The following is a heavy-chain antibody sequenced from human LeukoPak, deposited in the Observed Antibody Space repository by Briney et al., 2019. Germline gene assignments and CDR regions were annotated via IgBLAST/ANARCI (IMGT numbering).Heavy chain of an antibody. Sequence: EWMGWISTYNGDTQYSQKFQGRVALTRDTSTNTVHMELWSLRSDDTAVYYCARDTNNEIDYWGQGTLVIVSS. D-gene: IGHD2-8*01. V-gene: IGHV1-18*01. CDR2: ISTYNGDT. CDR3: ARDTNNEIDY. J-gene: IGHJ4*02.